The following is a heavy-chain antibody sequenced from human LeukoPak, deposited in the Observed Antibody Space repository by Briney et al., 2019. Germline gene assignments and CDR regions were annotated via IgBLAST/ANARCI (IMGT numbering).Heavy chain of an antibody. Sequence: SGTLSLTCAVCCGSINNANWWSWVRQPPGKGLEWIGEIYHSGSPNYNPSLKSRVTISVDKSRNHFSLNLSSATAADTAVYYCARVNINNWHSCDYWGQGTLVTVSS. CDR3: ARVNINNWHSCDY. J-gene: IGHJ4*02. D-gene: IGHD1-1*01. CDR2: IYHSGSP. CDR1: CGSINNANW. V-gene: IGHV4-4*02.